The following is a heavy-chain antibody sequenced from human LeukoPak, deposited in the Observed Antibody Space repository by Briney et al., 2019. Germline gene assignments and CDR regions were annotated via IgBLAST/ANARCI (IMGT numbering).Heavy chain of an antibody. J-gene: IGHJ4*02. D-gene: IGHD3-22*01. CDR3: ARGDFSYVNSVRYFGFDF. CDR2: VSYSGST. V-gene: IGHV4-61*10. CDR1: GGSISSGSYY. Sequence: SETLSLTCTVSGGSISSGSYYWSWIRQPAGKGLEWIGHVSYSGSTKYNPSLKSRVTISLPTSKNQFSLKLSSVTAADTAVYYCARGDFSYVNSVRYFGFDFWGQGILVIVSS.